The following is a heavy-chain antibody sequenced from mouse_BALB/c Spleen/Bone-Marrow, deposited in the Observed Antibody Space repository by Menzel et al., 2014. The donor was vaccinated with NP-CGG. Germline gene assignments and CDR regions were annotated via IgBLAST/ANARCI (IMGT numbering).Heavy chain of an antibody. V-gene: IGHV1S81*02. CDR3: TRSYYGNYFDV. Sequence: QVQLQQPGAELVKPGASVKLSCKASGYTFTSYYMYWVKQRPGQGLEWIGETNPSNGGTNFNEKFKSKATLTVDKSSSTAYMQLSSLTSEDSAVYYCTRSYYGNYFDVWGAGTTVTVSS. D-gene: IGHD2-1*01. CDR1: GYTFTSYY. J-gene: IGHJ1*01. CDR2: TNPSNGGT.